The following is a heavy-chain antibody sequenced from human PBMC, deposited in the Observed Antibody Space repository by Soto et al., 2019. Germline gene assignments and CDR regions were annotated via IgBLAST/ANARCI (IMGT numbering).Heavy chain of an antibody. V-gene: IGHV3-33*01. J-gene: IGHJ4*02. Sequence: PGGSLRLSCAASGFTFSSYGMHWVRQAPGKGLEWVAVIWYDGSNKYYADSVKGRFTISRDNSKNTLYLQMNSLRAEDTAVYYCAREPYQYQLLYYFDYWGQGTLVTVSS. CDR2: IWYDGSNK. D-gene: IGHD2-2*01. CDR1: GFTFSSYG. CDR3: AREPYQYQLLYYFDY.